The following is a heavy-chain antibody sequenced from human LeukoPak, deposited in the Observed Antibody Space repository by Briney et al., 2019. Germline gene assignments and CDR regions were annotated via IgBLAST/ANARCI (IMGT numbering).Heavy chain of an antibody. Sequence: ASVKVSCEASGYTFTGYYMHWVRQAPGQGLEWMGWINPNSGGTNYAQKFQGRVTMTRDTSISTAYMELSRLRSDDTAVYYCARVPSNSSSWSLFDYWGQGTLVTVSS. D-gene: IGHD6-13*01. V-gene: IGHV1-2*02. CDR3: ARVPSNSSSWSLFDY. J-gene: IGHJ4*02. CDR2: INPNSGGT. CDR1: GYTFTGYY.